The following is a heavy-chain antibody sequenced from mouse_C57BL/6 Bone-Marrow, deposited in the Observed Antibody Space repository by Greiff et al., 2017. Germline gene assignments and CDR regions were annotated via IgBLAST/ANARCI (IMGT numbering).Heavy chain of an antibody. Sequence: VQLQQSGAELARPGASVKLSCKASGYTFTSYGISWVKQRTGQGLEWIGEIYPRSGNTYYNEKFKGKATLTADKSSSTAYMELRSLTSEDSPVYFCAPRQLRLFAYWGQGTLVTVSA. CDR2: IYPRSGNT. D-gene: IGHD3-2*02. V-gene: IGHV1-81*01. CDR3: APRQLRLFAY. J-gene: IGHJ3*01. CDR1: GYTFTSYG.